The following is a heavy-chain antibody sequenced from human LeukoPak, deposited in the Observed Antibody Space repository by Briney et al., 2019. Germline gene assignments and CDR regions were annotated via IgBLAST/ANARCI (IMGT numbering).Heavy chain of an antibody. CDR1: GFTFSSQA. CDR2: ISDSGDNT. Sequence: GGSLRLSCAASGFTFSSQAMGWVRQAPGKGLEWVSVISDSGDNTYYADSVKGRFTIDRDNYKNTLYLQMNSLRAEDTAVYYCAGDRGAAAADYWGQGTLVTVSS. V-gene: IGHV3-23*01. D-gene: IGHD6-13*01. J-gene: IGHJ4*02. CDR3: AGDRGAAAADY.